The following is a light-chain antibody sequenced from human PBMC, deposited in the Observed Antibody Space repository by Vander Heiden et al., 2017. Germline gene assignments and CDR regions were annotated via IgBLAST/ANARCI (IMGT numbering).Light chain of an antibody. Sequence: EVLMTQSPATLSVSPGERASLSCRASQSVGSLLAWYQQKPGQAPSLLIHGASTRATGIPTRFSGSGSGTEFTLTITSPQSEDFAVYYCQQYNNWPLTFGGGTKVEIK. CDR2: GAS. CDR1: QSVGSL. J-gene: IGKJ4*01. CDR3: QQYNNWPLT. V-gene: IGKV3-15*01.